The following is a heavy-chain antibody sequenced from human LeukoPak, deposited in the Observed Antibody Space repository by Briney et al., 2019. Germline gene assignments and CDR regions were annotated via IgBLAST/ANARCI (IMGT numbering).Heavy chain of an antibody. J-gene: IGHJ6*02. V-gene: IGHV3-30*03. CDR2: ISYDGSNK. Sequence: GGSLRLSCSASGFTFSSYGMHWVRRAPGKGLEWVAVISYDGSNKYYADSVKGRFTISRDNSKNTLYLQMNSLRAEDTAVYYCAGVVSVTNRDGYNPLYYYGMDVWGQGTTVTVSS. D-gene: IGHD5-24*01. CDR3: AGVVSVTNRDGYNPLYYYGMDV. CDR1: GFTFSSYG.